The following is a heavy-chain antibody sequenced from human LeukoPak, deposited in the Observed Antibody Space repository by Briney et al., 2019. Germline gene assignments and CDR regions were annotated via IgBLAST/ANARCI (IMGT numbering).Heavy chain of an antibody. J-gene: IGHJ4*02. Sequence: SETLSLTCTVSGASVGSGSFYWNWVRQPPGKGLEGIGYISYSGHTNYNPSFKSRVTMSVDKSKNQFSLKLTSVTAADRAVYFCARTHSYGSQYYFDYWGQGALVTVSS. V-gene: IGHV4-61*01. CDR1: GASVGSGSFY. CDR2: ISYSGHT. D-gene: IGHD5-18*01. CDR3: ARTHSYGSQYYFDY.